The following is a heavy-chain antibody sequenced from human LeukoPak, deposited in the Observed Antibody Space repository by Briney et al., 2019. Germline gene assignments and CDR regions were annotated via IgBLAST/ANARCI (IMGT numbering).Heavy chain of an antibody. Sequence: GGSLRLSCAASGFTFSSYAMTWVRQAPGKGLEWVSSISGSGGSTYYADSVKGRFTISRDNSKNTLYLQMNSLRAEDTAVYYCARSGLSRFGFWGQGTLVAVSS. D-gene: IGHD2/OR15-2a*01. V-gene: IGHV3-23*01. CDR3: ARSGLSRFGF. CDR2: ISGSGGST. J-gene: IGHJ4*02. CDR1: GFTFSSYA.